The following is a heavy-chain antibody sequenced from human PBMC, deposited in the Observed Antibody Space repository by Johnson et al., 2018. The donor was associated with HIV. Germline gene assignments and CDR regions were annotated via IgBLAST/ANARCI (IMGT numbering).Heavy chain of an antibody. Sequence: QVQLVESGGGVVQPGRSLRLSCAASGFTFSSYGMHWVRQAPGKGLEWVAVISYDGSNKYYADSVKGRFTISRDNSKNTLYLQMNSLRAEDTAVYYCARGGYYYDSSGYIGVDAFDIWGQGTMVTVSS. J-gene: IGHJ3*02. CDR2: ISYDGSNK. CDR3: ARGGYYYDSSGYIGVDAFDI. D-gene: IGHD3-22*01. V-gene: IGHV3-30*03. CDR1: GFTFSSYG.